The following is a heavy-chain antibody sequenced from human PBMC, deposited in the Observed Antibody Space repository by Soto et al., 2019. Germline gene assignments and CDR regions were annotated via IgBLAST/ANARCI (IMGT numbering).Heavy chain of an antibody. CDR3: AKEQLAMTVVVADYFDS. CDR2: ISYDGGSK. J-gene: IGHJ4*02. D-gene: IGHD3-22*01. V-gene: IGHV3-30*18. CDR1: GFTFSTYG. Sequence: GGSLRLSCAASGFTFSTYGIHRVRQAPGKGLEWVALISYDGGSKYYGDSVKGRFIISRDNSHNTVSLQMNSLRADDTAVYFCAKEQLAMTVVVADYFDSWGQGTLVTVSS.